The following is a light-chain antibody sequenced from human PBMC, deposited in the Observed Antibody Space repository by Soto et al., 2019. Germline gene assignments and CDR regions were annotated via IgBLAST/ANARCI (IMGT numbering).Light chain of an antibody. CDR2: DAS. V-gene: IGKV1-5*01. J-gene: IGKJ5*01. Sequence: IQLTRSPTTLSPSVGVNVTITRRASQNIRNLLAWYQQKPGKAPKPLIYDASTLKAGVPSMFSGSGSGSEFNFTITGLQPDDFATYFCQRYNTYATFGQGTRLEIK. CDR1: QNIRNL. CDR3: QRYNTYAT.